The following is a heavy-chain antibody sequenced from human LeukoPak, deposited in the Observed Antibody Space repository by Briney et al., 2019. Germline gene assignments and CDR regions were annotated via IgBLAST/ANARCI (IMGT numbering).Heavy chain of an antibody. CDR1: GFTARNNY. J-gene: IGHJ4*02. D-gene: IGHD3-10*01. CDR3: ATGERMVRGDGVDY. Sequence: GGSLGLSCAASGFTARNNYMSWVRQAPGKGLEWVSVKGRFTISRDNSKNTLYLQMNSLRAEDTAVYFCATGERMVRGDGVDYWGQGTLVTVSS. V-gene: IGHV3-66*01.